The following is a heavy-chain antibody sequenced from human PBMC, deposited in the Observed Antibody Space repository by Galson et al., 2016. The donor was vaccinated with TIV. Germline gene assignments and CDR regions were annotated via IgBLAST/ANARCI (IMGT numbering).Heavy chain of an antibody. CDR1: GYTLSDLS. V-gene: IGHV1-24*01. J-gene: IGHJ4*02. CDR2: FDPENDRA. CDR3: ATARLGIFNYFDS. D-gene: IGHD3-9*01. Sequence: SVKVSCKVSGYTLSDLSMHWVRQAPGKGLEWMGGFDPENDRAIYAQRFKGRVTMTDDPSTDTSSLELRRLRSDDTAVYFCATARLGIFNYFDSCGQGTLVTVSS.